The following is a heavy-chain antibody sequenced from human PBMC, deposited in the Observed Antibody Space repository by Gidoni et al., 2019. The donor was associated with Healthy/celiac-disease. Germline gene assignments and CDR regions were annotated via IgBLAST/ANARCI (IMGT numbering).Heavy chain of an antibody. V-gene: IGHV3-30-3*01. CDR3: AREAPETSIRTVQYEGGMDV. J-gene: IGHJ6*02. Sequence: QVQLVESGGGVVQPGRSLRLSCAASAFPFSSYAMHWVRQAPGKGLEWVAVISYDGSNKYYADSVKGRFTISRDNSKNTLYLQMNSLRAEDTAVYYCAREAPETSIRTVQYEGGMDVWGQGTTVTVSS. CDR1: AFPFSSYA. CDR2: ISYDGSNK. D-gene: IGHD2-2*01.